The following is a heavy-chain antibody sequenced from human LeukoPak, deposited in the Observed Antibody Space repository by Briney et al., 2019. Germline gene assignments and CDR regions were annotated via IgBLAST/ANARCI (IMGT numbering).Heavy chain of an antibody. Sequence: PGGSLRLSCAASGLTFSSYAMSWVRQAPGKGLEWVSAISGSGGSTYYAASVKGRFTISRDNSKNTLYLQMNSLRAEDTAVYYCAKDCVDLYGDYGYNWFDPWGQGTLVTVSS. CDR1: GLTFSSYA. D-gene: IGHD4-17*01. J-gene: IGHJ5*02. V-gene: IGHV3-23*01. CDR3: AKDCVDLYGDYGYNWFDP. CDR2: ISGSGGST.